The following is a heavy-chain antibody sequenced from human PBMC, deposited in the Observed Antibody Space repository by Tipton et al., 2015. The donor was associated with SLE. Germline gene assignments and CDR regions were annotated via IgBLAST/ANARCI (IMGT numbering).Heavy chain of an antibody. Sequence: SLRLSCVASGFIFSNYWMTWVRQAPGKGLEWGANIKQDGGQTNYVDSVKGRFTISRDNSKNSLFLHMSNSRAEDTAVYYCSREGDYWGQGMLVTVSS. J-gene: IGHJ4*02. CDR2: IKQDGGQT. V-gene: IGHV3-7*01. CDR3: SREGDY. CDR1: GFIFSNYW.